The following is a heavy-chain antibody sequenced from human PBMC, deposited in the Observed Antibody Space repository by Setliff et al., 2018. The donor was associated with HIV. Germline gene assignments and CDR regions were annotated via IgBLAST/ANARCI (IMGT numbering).Heavy chain of an antibody. CDR2: INPNNGGT. CDR3: ATKVYCTNGVCLDAFDL. J-gene: IGHJ3*01. D-gene: IGHD2-8*01. V-gene: IGHV1-2*06. CDR1: GYTFTGYY. Sequence: ASVKVSCKASGYTFTGYYIHWVRQAPGQGLEWMGRINPNNGGTNYAQKFQDRVTMTRDTSISTAYMELISLRFDDTAVYYCATKVYCTNGVCLDAFDLWGQGTMVTVSS.